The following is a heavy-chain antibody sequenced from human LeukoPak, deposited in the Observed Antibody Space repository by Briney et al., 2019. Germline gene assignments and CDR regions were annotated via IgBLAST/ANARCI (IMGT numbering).Heavy chain of an antibody. CDR2: INTNTGNS. CDR1: GYTFTTYP. D-gene: IGHD1-26*01. Sequence: GASVKVSCKASGYTFTTYPINWVRQAPGQGLEWMGWINTNTGNSTYAQGFTGRFVFSLDTSVSTAYLQISSLEAEDTAIYYCARLYGAFDYWGQGTLVTVSS. CDR3: ARLYGAFDY. J-gene: IGHJ4*02. V-gene: IGHV7-4-1*02.